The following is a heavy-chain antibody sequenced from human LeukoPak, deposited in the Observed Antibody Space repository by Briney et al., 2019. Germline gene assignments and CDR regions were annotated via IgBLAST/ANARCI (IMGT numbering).Heavy chain of an antibody. D-gene: IGHD6-19*01. CDR2: IYHSGST. CDR3: ASSSGWPYYYYYYMDV. V-gene: IGHV4-59*12. J-gene: IGHJ6*03. CDR1: GGSISTYY. Sequence: SETLSLTCTVSGGSISTYYWSWIRQPPGKGLEWIGYIYHSGSTKYNPSLKSRVTISVDTSQNQISLKLSSVTAADTAVYYCASSSGWPYYYYYYMDVWGKGTTVTISS.